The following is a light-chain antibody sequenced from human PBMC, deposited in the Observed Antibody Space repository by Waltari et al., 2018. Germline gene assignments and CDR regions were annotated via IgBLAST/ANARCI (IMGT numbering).Light chain of an antibody. Sequence: QSALTQPASVSGSPGQSITISCSGTDSDVGAYDFFPWYQQHPGNAPHLIIYEVSNRPSGISNRFSASKSGNTASLTISGLQAEDEADYYCSSYTTSSAPGVFGTGTRVTVL. V-gene: IGLV2-14*01. CDR2: EVS. J-gene: IGLJ1*01. CDR3: SSYTTSSAPGV. CDR1: DSDVGAYDF.